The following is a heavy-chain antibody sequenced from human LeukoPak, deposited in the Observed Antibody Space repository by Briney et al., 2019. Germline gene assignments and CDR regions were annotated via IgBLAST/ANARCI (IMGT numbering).Heavy chain of an antibody. CDR3: SKGTSNFGYLSGDY. J-gene: IGHJ4*02. CDR2: MSGSGDAT. CDR1: GFTVSSNY. D-gene: IGHD2-21*01. V-gene: IGHV3-23*01. Sequence: GGSLRLSCAASGFTVSSNYMSWVRQAPGKGLEWVSAMSGSGDATYYADSVKGRFTISRDNSKSTLYLQMNDVETEDTAIYYCSKGTSNFGYLSGDYWGQGTLVTVSS.